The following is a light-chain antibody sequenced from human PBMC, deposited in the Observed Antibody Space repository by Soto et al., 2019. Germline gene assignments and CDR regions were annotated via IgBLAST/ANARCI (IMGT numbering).Light chain of an antibody. CDR3: QQYGGSPHT. V-gene: IGKV3-20*01. Sequence: EIVLTQSPGTLALSPGEGATLSCRASQSVSKYLAWYQQKPGQAPRPLIYGSSSRATGIPDSFSGSGSGTDFTLTISRLEPEDFAVYYCQQYGGSPHTCGQGTKVEIK. CDR1: QSVSKY. J-gene: IGKJ1*01. CDR2: GSS.